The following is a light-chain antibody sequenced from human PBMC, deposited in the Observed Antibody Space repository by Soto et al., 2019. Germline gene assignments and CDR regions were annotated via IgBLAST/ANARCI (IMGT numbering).Light chain of an antibody. J-gene: IGLJ2*01. Sequence: QSVLTQPASVSGSPGQSITISCTGTSSDVGDYNYVSWYQQHPDKAPKLMIYEVSNRPSGVSNRFSGSKSGNTASLTISGLQAEDEADYYCSSYTSSSTLLFGGGTKLTVL. CDR1: SSDVGDYNY. CDR3: SSYTSSSTLL. CDR2: EVS. V-gene: IGLV2-14*01.